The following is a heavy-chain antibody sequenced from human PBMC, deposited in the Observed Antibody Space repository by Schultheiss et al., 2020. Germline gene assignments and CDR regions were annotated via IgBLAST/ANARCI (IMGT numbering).Heavy chain of an antibody. V-gene: IGHV1-2*02. J-gene: IGHJ5*02. CDR1: GGTFSSYA. D-gene: IGHD6-19*01. CDR2: INPHTGGT. Sequence: ASVKVSCKASGGTFSSYAISWVRQAPGQGLDWMGWINPHTGGTKYAQKFQGRVTMTRDTSISTAYMELSRLSSDDTAVYYCARERPPYSSGHNWFDPWGQGTVVTVSS. CDR3: ARERPPYSSGHNWFDP.